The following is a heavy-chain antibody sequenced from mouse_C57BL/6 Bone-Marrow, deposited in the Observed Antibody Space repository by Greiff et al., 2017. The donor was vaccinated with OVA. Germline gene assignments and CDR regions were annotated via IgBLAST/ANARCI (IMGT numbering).Heavy chain of an antibody. V-gene: IGHV5-6*01. CDR2: ISSGGSYT. CDR1: GFTFSSYG. Sequence: EVQLVESGGDLVKPGGSLKLSCAASGFTFSSYGMSWVRQTPDKRLEWVATISSGGSYTYYPDSVKGRFTISRDNAKNTLYLQMSSLKSEDTAMYYCARHGYYTIAYWGQGTLVTVSA. D-gene: IGHD2-12*01. J-gene: IGHJ3*01. CDR3: ARHGYYTIAY.